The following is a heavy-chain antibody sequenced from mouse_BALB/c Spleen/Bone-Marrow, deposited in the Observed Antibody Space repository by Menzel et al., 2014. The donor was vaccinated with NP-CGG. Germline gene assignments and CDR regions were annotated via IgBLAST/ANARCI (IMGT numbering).Heavy chain of an antibody. D-gene: IGHD2-1*01. J-gene: IGHJ4*01. CDR2: IDPENGDT. CDR3: NGNYYAMDY. V-gene: IGHV14-4*02. CDR1: GFNIKDYY. Sequence: VQLQQSGAELVRPGASVKLSCTASGFNIKDYYMHWVKQRPEQGLEWIGWIDPENGDTEYAPKFQGKATMTADTSSNTAYLQLSILTSEDTAVYYCNGNYYAMDYWGQGTSVTVSS.